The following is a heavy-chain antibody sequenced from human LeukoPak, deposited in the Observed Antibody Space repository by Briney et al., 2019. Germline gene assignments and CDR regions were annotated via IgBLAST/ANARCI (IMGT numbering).Heavy chain of an antibody. CDR1: GGSISSYY. V-gene: IGHV4-59*01. J-gene: IGHJ4*02. CDR3: ARAPFSRGFGEYYFDY. CDR2: IYYTGTT. D-gene: IGHD3-10*01. Sequence: SETLSLTCAVSGGSISSYYWSWIRQPPGKGLEWLGDIYYTGTTKYNPSLKSRVTISVDTSKNQFSLKLRSVTAADTAVYYCARAPFSRGFGEYYFDYWGQGTLVTVSS.